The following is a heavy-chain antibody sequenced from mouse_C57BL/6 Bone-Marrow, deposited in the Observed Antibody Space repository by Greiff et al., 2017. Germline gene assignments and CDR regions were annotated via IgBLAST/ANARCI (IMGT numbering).Heavy chain of an antibody. CDR2: IYPRRGNT. D-gene: IGHD1-1*01. CDR1: GYTFTRYG. Sequence: QVQLQQSGAELARPGASVKLSCKASGYTFTRYGISWVKQRTGQGLEWIGEIYPRRGNTYYNEKFKGKATLTADKSSITAYMELRSLTSEDSAVYFCAKIYYYCSFYYYAMDYWGQGTSVTVSS. J-gene: IGHJ4*01. CDR3: AKIYYYCSFYYYAMDY. V-gene: IGHV1-81*01.